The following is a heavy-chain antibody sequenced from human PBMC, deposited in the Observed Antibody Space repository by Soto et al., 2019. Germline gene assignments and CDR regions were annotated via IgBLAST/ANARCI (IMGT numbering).Heavy chain of an antibody. D-gene: IGHD3-22*01. Sequence: QVQLVQSGAEVRKPGSSVKVSCKAPGGSFSRHAISWVRQAPGQGLEWMGGIIPIFGTANHAQKFQGRVTIIAEESTSTVYMELSSLRSEDTAMYYCARGWGYDSNDYYYAYWGQGTLVIVSS. CDR2: IIPIFGTA. J-gene: IGHJ4*02. V-gene: IGHV1-69*01. CDR1: GGSFSRHA. CDR3: ARGWGYDSNDYYYAY.